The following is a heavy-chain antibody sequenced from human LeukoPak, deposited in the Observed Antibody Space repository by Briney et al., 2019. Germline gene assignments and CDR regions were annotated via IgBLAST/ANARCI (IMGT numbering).Heavy chain of an antibody. V-gene: IGHV1-24*01. Sequence: GASVKVSCKVSGYTLTELSMHWVRQAPGKGLEWMGGFDPEDGETIYAQKFQGRVTVTRDTSASTAYMELSSLRSEDTAVYYCARGRPYGSGSYNFSPGYYWGQGTLVTVSS. CDR1: GYTLTELS. CDR3: ARGRPYGSGSYNFSPGYY. D-gene: IGHD3-10*01. J-gene: IGHJ4*02. CDR2: FDPEDGET.